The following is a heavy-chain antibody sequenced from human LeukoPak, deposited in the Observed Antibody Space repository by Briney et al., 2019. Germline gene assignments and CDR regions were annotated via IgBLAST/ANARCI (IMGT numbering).Heavy chain of an antibody. CDR3: AKGGSSPSDALDI. CDR1: GFTFDDYA. Sequence: PGGSLRLSCAASGFTFDDYAMHWVRQAPGKGLEWVSGISWNSGSIGYADSVKGRFTISRDNAKNSLYLQMNSLRAEDTALYYCAKGGSSPSDALDIWGQGTMVTVSS. V-gene: IGHV3-9*01. J-gene: IGHJ3*02. D-gene: IGHD6-6*01. CDR2: ISWNSGSI.